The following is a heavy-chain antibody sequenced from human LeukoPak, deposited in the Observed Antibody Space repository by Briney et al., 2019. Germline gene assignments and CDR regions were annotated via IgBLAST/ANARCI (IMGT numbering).Heavy chain of an antibody. J-gene: IGHJ5*01. CDR3: AKDRGSYSTTADS. CDR1: GFTFSDYG. Sequence: GRSLRLSCAASGFTFSDYGIHWVRQAPGKGLEWVAVIWYDGTNKYYGDSVKGRFTISRDNSKNTLYLQMNSLRAEDTAVYDCAKDRGSYSTTADSWGQGTLVTVSS. V-gene: IGHV3-33*06. CDR2: IWYDGTNK. D-gene: IGHD1-26*01.